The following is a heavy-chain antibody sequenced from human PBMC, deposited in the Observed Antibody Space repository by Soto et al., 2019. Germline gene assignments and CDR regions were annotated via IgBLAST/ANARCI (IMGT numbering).Heavy chain of an antibody. CDR3: AYLNYPQVWLDP. Sequence: SCPTLVNPTQTLTLTCTFSGFSLSTSGVGVGWIRQPPGKALEWLALIYWNDDKRYSPSLKSRLTITKDTSKNQVVLTMTNMDPVDTATYYCAYLNYPQVWLDPWGQGTMVTVYS. D-gene: IGHD3-10*01. CDR2: IYWNDDK. CDR1: GFSLSTSGVG. J-gene: IGHJ5*02. V-gene: IGHV2-5*01.